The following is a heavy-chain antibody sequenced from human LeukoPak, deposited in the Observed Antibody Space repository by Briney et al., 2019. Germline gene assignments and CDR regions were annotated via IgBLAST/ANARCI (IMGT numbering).Heavy chain of an antibody. J-gene: IGHJ4*02. Sequence: GGSLRLSCAASGFTFDDYAMHWVRQAPGKGLEWVSGISWNSGSIGYADSVKGRFTISRDNAKNSLYLQMNSLRAEDTALYYCAKTKPEGYSSGWPYYFDYWGQGTLVTVSS. V-gene: IGHV3-9*01. CDR1: GFTFDDYA. D-gene: IGHD6-19*01. CDR2: ISWNSGSI. CDR3: AKTKPEGYSSGWPYYFDY.